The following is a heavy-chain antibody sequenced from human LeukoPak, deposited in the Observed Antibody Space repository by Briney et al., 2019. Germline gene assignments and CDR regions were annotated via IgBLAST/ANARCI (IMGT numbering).Heavy chain of an antibody. V-gene: IGHV4-4*07. CDR1: RGSISSFY. D-gene: IGHD3-9*01. CDR2: IYTSGST. CDR3: ARDYYDILTGYMDYFDY. J-gene: IGHJ4*02. Sequence: SETLSLTCTVSRGSISSFYWSWIRQPAGKGLEWIGRIYTSGSTNYNPSLKSRVTISVDTSKNQFSLKLSSVTAADTAVYYCARDYYDILTGYMDYFDYWGQGTLVTVSS.